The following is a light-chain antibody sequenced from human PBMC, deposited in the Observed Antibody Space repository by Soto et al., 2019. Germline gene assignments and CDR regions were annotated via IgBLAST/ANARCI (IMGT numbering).Light chain of an antibody. CDR1: QSISGW. Sequence: DIQMTQSPSALSASVGDRVTITCWASQSISGWLAWFQQKPGKAPKLLIYDASSLESGVPSRFSGSGSGTEFTLTITSLQPDDFATYYCQQYVFYRGTFGQGTKVEIK. CDR3: QQYVFYRGT. J-gene: IGKJ1*01. CDR2: DAS. V-gene: IGKV1-5*01.